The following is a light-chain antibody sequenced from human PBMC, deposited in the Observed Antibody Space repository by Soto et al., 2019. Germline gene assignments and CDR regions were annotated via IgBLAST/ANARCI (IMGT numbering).Light chain of an antibody. CDR3: QHYNNWPPWT. Sequence: EIVLTQSPATLSLSPGEKATLSCRASQSVSNYLAWYQQKPGQAPRLLIYDASTRATGIPARFSGSGSGTEFTLTISSLQSEDFAVYYCQHYNNWPPWTFGQGTKVDIK. J-gene: IGKJ1*01. CDR2: DAS. CDR1: QSVSNY. V-gene: IGKV3D-15*01.